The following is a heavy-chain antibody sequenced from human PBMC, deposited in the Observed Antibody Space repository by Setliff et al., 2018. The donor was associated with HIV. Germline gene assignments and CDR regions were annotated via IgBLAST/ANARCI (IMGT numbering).Heavy chain of an antibody. CDR1: GYTFSSDG. V-gene: IGHV1-18*01. CDR3: ARDAPGNTESAPGY. Sequence: ASVKVSCKASGYTFSSDGISWVRQAPGQGLEWLGWSNAYNGNTNYIEKLQGRVTMTTDTSTSTAYMELRRLRSDDTAVYYCARDAPGNTESAPGYWCQGTLVTVSS. J-gene: IGHJ4*02. D-gene: IGHD1-7*01. CDR2: SNAYNGNT.